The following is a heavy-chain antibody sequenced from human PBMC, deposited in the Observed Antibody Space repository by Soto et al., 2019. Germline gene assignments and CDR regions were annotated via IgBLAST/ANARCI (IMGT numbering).Heavy chain of an antibody. V-gene: IGHV1-3*01. CDR1: GYTFTSYA. Sequence: QVQLVQSGAEVKKPGASVKVSCKASGYTFTSYAMHWVRQAPGQRLEWMGWINAGNGNTKYSQKFQGRVTITRDTSASTAYMELSSLRSEDTAVYYCARSIVVVTAADYWGQGTLVTDSS. J-gene: IGHJ4*02. CDR3: ARSIVVVTAADY. CDR2: INAGNGNT. D-gene: IGHD2-21*02.